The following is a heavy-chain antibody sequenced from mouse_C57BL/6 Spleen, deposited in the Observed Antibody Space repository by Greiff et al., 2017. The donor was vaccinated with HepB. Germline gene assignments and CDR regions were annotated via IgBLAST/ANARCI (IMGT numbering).Heavy chain of an antibody. D-gene: IGHD4-1*01. J-gene: IGHJ2*01. CDR2: IYPGDGDT. V-gene: IGHV1-82*01. CDR1: GYAFSSSW. CDR3: ARRTGTGFDY. Sequence: VKLMESGPELVKPGASVKISCKASGYAFSSSWMNWVKQRPGKGLEWIGRIYPGDGDTNYNGKFKGKATLTADKSSSTAYMQLSSLTSEDSAVYFCARRTGTGFDYWGQGTTLTVSS.